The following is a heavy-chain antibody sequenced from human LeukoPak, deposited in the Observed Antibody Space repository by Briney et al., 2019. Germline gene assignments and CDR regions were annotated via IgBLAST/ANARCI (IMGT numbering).Heavy chain of an antibody. CDR1: RFTFTNYA. CDR2: ISCNGSDH. CDR3: VRESQWGALSEYKSGGYFFDH. V-gene: IGHV3-30*10. D-gene: IGHD1-26*01. J-gene: IGHJ4*02. Sequence: GGSLRLSCAASRFTFTNYAMHWVRRVPGQGPEWVAVISCNGSDHYYKDYVTGRFTISRANSTSKLFLPMNSMRAEDTALYFCVRESQWGALSEYKSGGYFFDHWGQGTLATVSS.